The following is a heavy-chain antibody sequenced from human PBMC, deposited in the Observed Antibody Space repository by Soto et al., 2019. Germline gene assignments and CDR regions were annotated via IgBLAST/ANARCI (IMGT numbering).Heavy chain of an antibody. V-gene: IGHV1-3*01. CDR1: GYMFTESG. J-gene: IGHJ4*03. CDR3: ARDGVAAGKLNFDY. CDR2: ISGDSGNA. D-gene: IGHD6-19*01. Sequence: QVHLVQSGAEVKKPGASVKVSCRTSGYMFTESGMHWVRQAPGQRLEWMGCISGDSGNARYSPPLQDRVTITRDTSASTVYMELSSLRSEDTALYYCARDGVAAGKLNFDYWCQGTLVTVPS.